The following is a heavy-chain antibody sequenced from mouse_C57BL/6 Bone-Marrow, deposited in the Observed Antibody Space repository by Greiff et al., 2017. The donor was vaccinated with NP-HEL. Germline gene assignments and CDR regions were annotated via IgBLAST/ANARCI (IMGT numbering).Heavy chain of an antibody. CDR2: IDPSDSYT. V-gene: IGHV1-69*01. Sequence: QVQLQQPGAELVMPGASVKLSCKASGYTFTSYWMHWVKPRPGQGLEWIGEIDPSDSYTNYNQKFKGKSTLTVDKSSSTAYMQLSSLTSEDSAVYYCARRDYDWFAYWGQGTLVTVSA. D-gene: IGHD2-4*01. CDR1: GYTFTSYW. CDR3: ARRDYDWFAY. J-gene: IGHJ3*01.